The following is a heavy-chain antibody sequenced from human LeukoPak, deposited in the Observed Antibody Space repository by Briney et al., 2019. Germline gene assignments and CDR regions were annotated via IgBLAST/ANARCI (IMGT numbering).Heavy chain of an antibody. CDR3: ARSWRGTNLDWFDP. D-gene: IGHD4/OR15-4a*01. V-gene: IGHV3-74*01. CDR1: GFTFSSYW. CDR2: INSDGSST. Sequence: GGSLRLSCAASGFTFSSYWMHWVRQAPGKGPVWVSRINSDGSSTTYADSVKGRFTISRDNAKNTLYLQMNSLRTEDTAVYYCARSWRGTNLDWFDPWGQGTLVTVSS. J-gene: IGHJ5*02.